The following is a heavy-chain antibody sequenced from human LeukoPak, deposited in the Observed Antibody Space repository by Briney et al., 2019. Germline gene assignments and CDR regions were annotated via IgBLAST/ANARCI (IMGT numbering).Heavy chain of an antibody. V-gene: IGHV2-5*02. Sequence: ESGPTLVNPTQTLTLICTFSGFSLSTSGVCVGWIRQPPGKALEWLALIYWDHDKRYSPSLKSRLTITKDTSKNQVVLTMTNMDPVDTATYYCAHRWRGGSYYPRQDPYYFDYWGQGTLVTVSS. J-gene: IGHJ4*02. D-gene: IGHD1-26*01. CDR3: AHRWRGGSYYPRQDPYYFDY. CDR2: IYWDHDK. CDR1: GFSLSTSGVC.